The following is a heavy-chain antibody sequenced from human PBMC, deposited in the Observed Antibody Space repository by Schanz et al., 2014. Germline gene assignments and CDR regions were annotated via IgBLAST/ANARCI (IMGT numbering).Heavy chain of an antibody. Sequence: VQLVESGGGLVQPGGSLRLSCATSGFTLNNAWMNWVRQAPGKGLEWVSYIGNGGVTIYYADSVKGRFTISRDNSKNSLYLQMNSLRAEDTAVYYCAKGRFGELSAFDIWGQGTMDTVSS. D-gene: IGHD3-10*01. J-gene: IGHJ3*02. CDR2: IGNGGVTI. V-gene: IGHV3-11*01. CDR3: AKGRFGELSAFDI. CDR1: GFTLNNAW.